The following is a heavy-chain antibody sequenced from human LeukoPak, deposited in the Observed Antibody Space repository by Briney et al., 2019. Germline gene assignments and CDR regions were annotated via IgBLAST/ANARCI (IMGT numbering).Heavy chain of an antibody. V-gene: IGHV4-34*01. Sequence: SETLSLTCAVYGGSFSGYYWGWIRQPPGKGLEWIGEINHSGSTNYNPSLKSRVTISVDTSKNQFSPKLSSVTAADTAVYYCARGIAVAGSSNDYWGQGTLVTVSS. CDR1: GGSFSGYY. CDR2: INHSGST. D-gene: IGHD6-19*01. J-gene: IGHJ4*02. CDR3: ARGIAVAGSSNDY.